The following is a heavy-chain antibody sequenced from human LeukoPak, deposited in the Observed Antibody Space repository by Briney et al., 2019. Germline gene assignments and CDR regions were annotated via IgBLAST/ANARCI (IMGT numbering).Heavy chain of an antibody. Sequence: SETLSLTCTVSGGSISSGGYYWSWIRQHPGKGLEWIGYIYYSGSTYYNPSLKSQVTISVDTSKNQFSLKLSSVTAADTAVYYCARDRDGQGIYFDYWGQGALVTVSS. CDR3: ARDRDGQGIYFDY. CDR2: IYYSGST. CDR1: GGSISSGGYY. V-gene: IGHV4-31*01. J-gene: IGHJ4*02.